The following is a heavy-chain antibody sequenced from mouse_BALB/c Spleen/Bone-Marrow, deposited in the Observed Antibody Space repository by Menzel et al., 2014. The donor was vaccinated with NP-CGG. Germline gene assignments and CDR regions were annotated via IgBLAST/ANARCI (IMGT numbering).Heavy chain of an antibody. D-gene: IGHD3-1*01. CDR3: ARDGLDY. J-gene: IGHJ2*01. CDR1: GFTFSSYG. Sequence: EVQLVESGGDLVKPGGSLKLSCAASGFTFSSYGMSWVRLTPDKRLEWVATISSGGSYTYYPDSVKGRFTISRDNAKNTLYLQMSSLKSEDTAMYYCARDGLDYWGQGTTLTVSS. V-gene: IGHV5-6*01. CDR2: ISSGGSYT.